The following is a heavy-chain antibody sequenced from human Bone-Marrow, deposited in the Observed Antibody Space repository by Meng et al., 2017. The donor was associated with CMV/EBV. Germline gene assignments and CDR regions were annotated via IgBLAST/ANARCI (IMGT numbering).Heavy chain of an antibody. Sequence: GESLKISCAASGFTFSSYGMHWVRQAPGKGLEWVAFIRYDGSNKYYADSVKGRFTISRDNSKNTLYLQMNSLRAEDTAVYYCAKELDGEYAPLPDYWGQGTLVTVSS. CDR2: IRYDGSNK. CDR3: AKELDGEYAPLPDY. D-gene: IGHD4-17*01. V-gene: IGHV3-30*02. J-gene: IGHJ4*02. CDR1: GFTFSSYG.